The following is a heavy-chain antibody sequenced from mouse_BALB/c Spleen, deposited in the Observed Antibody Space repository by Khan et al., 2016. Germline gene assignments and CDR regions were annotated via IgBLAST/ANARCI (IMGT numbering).Heavy chain of an antibody. CDR2: IYPGDGDT. V-gene: IGHV1-87*01. CDR3: ARGWDGYFDV. CDR1: GYTFTSYW. D-gene: IGHD2-3*01. J-gene: IGHJ1*01. Sequence: VQLQESGAELARPGASVKLSCKASGYTFTSYWMQWVKQRPGQGLEWIGAIYPGDGDTRYTQKFKGKATLTADKSSSTAYMQLSSLASEDSAVYDCARGWDGYFDVWGAGTTVTVSS.